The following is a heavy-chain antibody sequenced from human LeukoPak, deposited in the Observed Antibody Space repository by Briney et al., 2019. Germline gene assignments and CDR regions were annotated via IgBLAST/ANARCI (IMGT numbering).Heavy chain of an antibody. CDR2: ISYSGDYT. Sequence: GGSLRLFCAASGFTFSSYAITWVRQAPGKGLEWVSSISYSGDYTYYADSVKGRFTISRDNSKNTLYLQMNSLRAEDTAVYYCAKDDNCSGGTCSQTPFDYWGQGTLVTVSS. CDR1: GFTFSSYA. CDR3: AKDDNCSGGTCSQTPFDY. J-gene: IGHJ4*02. D-gene: IGHD2-15*01. V-gene: IGHV3-23*01.